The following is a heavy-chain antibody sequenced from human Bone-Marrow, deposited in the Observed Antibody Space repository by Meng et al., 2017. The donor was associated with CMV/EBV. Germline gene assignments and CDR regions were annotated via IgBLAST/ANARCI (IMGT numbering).Heavy chain of an antibody. J-gene: IGHJ6*02. Sequence: GESLKISCAASGFTFSSYAMSWVRQAPGKGLEWVSVIYSGGSSTYYADSVKGRFTISRDNSKNTLYLQMNSLRAEDTAVYYCARREGDSSGMDVWGQGTTVTV. CDR3: ARREGDSSGMDV. D-gene: IGHD6-13*01. CDR2: IYSGGSST. V-gene: IGHV3-23*03. CDR1: GFTFSSYA.